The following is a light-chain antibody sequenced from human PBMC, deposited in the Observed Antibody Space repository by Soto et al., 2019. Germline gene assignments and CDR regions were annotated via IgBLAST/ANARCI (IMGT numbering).Light chain of an antibody. CDR1: SSDVGGSNS. CDR2: DVT. J-gene: IGLJ1*01. CDR3: SSFTSSMTNV. V-gene: IGLV2-14*01. Sequence: QSALTQPASVSGSPGQSITISGTGTSSDVGGSNSVSWYQQHPGKAPKLILYDVTDRPSGLSYRFSGSKSGNTASLTISGLQAADEADYFCSSFTSSMTNVFGSGTKVTVL.